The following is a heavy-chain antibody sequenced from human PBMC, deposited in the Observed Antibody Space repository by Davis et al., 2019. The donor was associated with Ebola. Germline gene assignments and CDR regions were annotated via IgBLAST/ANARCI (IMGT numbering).Heavy chain of an antibody. J-gene: IGHJ4*02. Sequence: GESLKISCAASGFTFRTYSMNWVRQAPGKGLEWVSSITSSSTYRYYADSVKGRFTVARDNAKNSLYLQMNSLRAEDTAVYYCVRDTENYFDYWGQGTVVTVSS. CDR1: GFTFRTYS. CDR2: ITSSSTYR. D-gene: IGHD1-14*01. V-gene: IGHV3-21*01. CDR3: VRDTENYFDY.